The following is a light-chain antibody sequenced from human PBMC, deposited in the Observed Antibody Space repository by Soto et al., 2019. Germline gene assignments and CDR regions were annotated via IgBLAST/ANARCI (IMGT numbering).Light chain of an antibody. J-gene: IGKJ1*01. V-gene: IGKV3D-7*01. CDR3: HQYDNRWT. CDR2: GVS. CDR1: QSASSSY. Sequence: CRAESASLYGRASQSASSSYLAWYQQRPGQAPRLLICGVSTRATGVPARFRDSGSGTDVTLTSSSLPHEDSAVYYCHQYDNRWTFGQGTKVDIK.